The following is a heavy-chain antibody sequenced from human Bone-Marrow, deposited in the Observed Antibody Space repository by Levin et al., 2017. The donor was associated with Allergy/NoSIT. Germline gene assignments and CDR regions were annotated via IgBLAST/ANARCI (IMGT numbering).Heavy chain of an antibody. D-gene: IGHD1-1*01. CDR2: IYGGGDRT. CDR3: AKTGFRLERRPADD. V-gene: IGHV3-23*01. J-gene: IGHJ4*02. Sequence: GESLKISCVASGFIFDSYAMTWVRQAPGKGLEWVACIYGGGDRTFYADSVKGRFTISRDNSKNTLHLQMNSLRAEDTAVYYCAKTGFRLERRPADDWGQGTLVTVSS. CDR1: GFIFDSYA.